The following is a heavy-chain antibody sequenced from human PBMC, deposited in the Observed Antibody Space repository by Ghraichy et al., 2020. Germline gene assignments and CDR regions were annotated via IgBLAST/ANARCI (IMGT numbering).Heavy chain of an antibody. CDR3: ARAFAGVAATPLQNNWFDP. D-gene: IGHD2-15*01. V-gene: IGHV3-33*01. Sequence: GGSLRLSCAASGFTFSSYGMHWVRQAPGKGLEWVAVIWYDGSNKYYADSVKGRFTISRDNSKNTLYLQMNSLRAEDTAVYYCARAFAGVAATPLQNNWFDPWGQGTLVTVSS. CDR2: IWYDGSNK. J-gene: IGHJ5*02. CDR1: GFTFSSYG.